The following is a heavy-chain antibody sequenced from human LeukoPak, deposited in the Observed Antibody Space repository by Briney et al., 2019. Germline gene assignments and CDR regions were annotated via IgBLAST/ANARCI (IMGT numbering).Heavy chain of an antibody. V-gene: IGHV3-30*03. CDR1: GFAFSDYG. D-gene: IGHD3-10*01. CDR3: ARDLGRGVFDGVSDY. J-gene: IGHJ4*02. Sequence: GGSLRLSCVASGFAFSDYGMDWVRQAPGKGLEWVAVISYDGSNKYYADSVKGRFTISRDNSKNTLYLQMNSLRAEDTAVYYCARDLGRGVFDGVSDYWGQGTLVTVSS. CDR2: ISYDGSNK.